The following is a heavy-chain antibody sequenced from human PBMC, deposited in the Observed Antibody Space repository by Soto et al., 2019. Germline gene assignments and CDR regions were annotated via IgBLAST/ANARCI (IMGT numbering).Heavy chain of an antibody. J-gene: IGHJ3*02. Sequence: TPESLSLTCTVSGGSVSSVSYYWSWLRQPPGRGLEWIQYIYYSGRTNYNPSLKSRDTISVDTSKNQFSLKLSSVTAADTAVYSCARVSRVLRAFDIWGQGTMVTVSS. CDR3: ARVSRVLRAFDI. CDR2: IYYSGRT. D-gene: IGHD3-10*01. CDR1: GGSVSSVSYY. V-gene: IGHV4-61*01.